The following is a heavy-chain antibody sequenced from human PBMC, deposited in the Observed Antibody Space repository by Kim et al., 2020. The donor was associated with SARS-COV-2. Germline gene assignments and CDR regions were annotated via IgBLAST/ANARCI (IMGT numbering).Heavy chain of an antibody. CDR3: ARALGVGGFWSGYYALPRGYYYGMDV. D-gene: IGHD3-3*01. V-gene: IGHV3-30*03. J-gene: IGHJ6*02. CDR2: ISYDGSNK. CDR1: GFTFSSYG. Sequence: GGSLRLSCAASGFTFSSYGMHWVRQAPGKGLEWVAVISYDGSNKYYADSVKGRFTISRDNSKNTLYLQMNSLRAEDTAVYYCARALGVGGFWSGYYALPRGYYYGMDVWGQGTTVTVSS.